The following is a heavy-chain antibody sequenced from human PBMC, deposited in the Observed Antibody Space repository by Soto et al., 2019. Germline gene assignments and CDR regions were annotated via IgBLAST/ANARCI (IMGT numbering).Heavy chain of an antibody. J-gene: IGHJ6*02. V-gene: IGHV1-69*13. Sequence: SVKVSCKASGGTFSSYAISWVRQAPGQGLEWMGGIVPIFGTANYAQKFQGRVTITADESTSTSYMELSSLRSEDTAVYYCARDRRGGDCSSTSCYGRPPGPDSHMYYYYGMDVWGQGTTVTVSS. CDR1: GGTFSSYA. CDR2: IVPIFGTA. CDR3: ARDRRGGDCSSTSCYGRPPGPDSHMYYYYGMDV. D-gene: IGHD2-2*01.